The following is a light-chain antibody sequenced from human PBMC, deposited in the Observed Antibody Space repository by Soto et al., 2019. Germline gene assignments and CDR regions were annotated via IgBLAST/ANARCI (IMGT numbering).Light chain of an antibody. CDR1: QSISSY. Sequence: DIQMTQSPSSLSASVGDRVTITCRASQSISSYLNWYQQKPGKAPKLLIYAASSLQSGVPSRFSGSGSGTDFTLSITSLQPEDFATYYCQQYYNIPLTFGPGTKVDVK. V-gene: IGKV1-39*01. CDR3: QQYYNIPLT. CDR2: AAS. J-gene: IGKJ3*01.